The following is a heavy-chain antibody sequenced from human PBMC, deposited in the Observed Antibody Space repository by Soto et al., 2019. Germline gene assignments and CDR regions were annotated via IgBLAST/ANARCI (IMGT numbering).Heavy chain of an antibody. CDR3: AKARSSRDDVLPPGSY. CDR2: ISGSGGST. V-gene: IGHV3-23*01. J-gene: IGHJ4*02. CDR1: GFTFSSYA. D-gene: IGHD3-9*01. Sequence: GGSLRLSCAASGFTFSSYAMSWVRQAPGKGLEWVSGISGSGGSTYYADSVKGRFTISRDNSKNTLYLQMNSLRAEDTAVFYCAKARSSRDDVLPPGSYWGQGTLVTVSS.